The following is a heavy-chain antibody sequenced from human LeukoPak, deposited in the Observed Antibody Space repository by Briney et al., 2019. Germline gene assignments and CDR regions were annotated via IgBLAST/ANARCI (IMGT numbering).Heavy chain of an antibody. CDR3: ARGPYSSDAGY. J-gene: IGHJ4*02. V-gene: IGHV4-34*01. CDR1: GGSFTSYY. CDR2: ISHTGHT. D-gene: IGHD6-25*01. Sequence: SETLSLTCAVYGGSFTSYYWSWIRQPPGKGLEWIGEISHTGHTNYNPSLKSRVTMSVESSKNQLSLILTSVTAADTAVYYCARGPYSSDAGYWGQGTLVTVSS.